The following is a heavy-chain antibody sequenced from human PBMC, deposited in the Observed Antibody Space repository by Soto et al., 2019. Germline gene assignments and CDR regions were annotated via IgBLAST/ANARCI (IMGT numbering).Heavy chain of an antibody. CDR3: ARDLSSSGYYHYYYGMDV. CDR2: IWYDGSNK. V-gene: IGHV3-33*01. D-gene: IGHD3-22*01. J-gene: IGHJ6*02. CDR1: GFTFSSYG. Sequence: GGSLRLSCAASGFTFSSYGMHWVRQAPGKGLEWVAVIWYDGSNKYYADSVKGRFTISRDNSKNTLYLQMNSLRAEDTAVYYCARDLSSSGYYHYYYGMDVWGQGTTVTVSS.